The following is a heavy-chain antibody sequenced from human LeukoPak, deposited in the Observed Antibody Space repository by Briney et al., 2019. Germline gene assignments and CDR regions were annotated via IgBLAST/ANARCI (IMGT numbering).Heavy chain of an antibody. Sequence: SETLSLTCTVSGGSISNYYWSWIRQPAGKGLEWIGRIYSSGSTNYNPSLKSRVTMSVDTSKNQFSLKLSSVTAADTAVYYCARQGRVATMSFFDYWGQGTLVTVSS. D-gene: IGHD5-12*01. J-gene: IGHJ4*02. CDR3: ARQGRVATMSFFDY. V-gene: IGHV4-4*07. CDR1: GGSISNYY. CDR2: IYSSGST.